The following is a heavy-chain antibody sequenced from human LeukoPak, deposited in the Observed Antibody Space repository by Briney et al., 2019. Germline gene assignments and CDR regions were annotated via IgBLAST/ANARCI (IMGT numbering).Heavy chain of an antibody. V-gene: IGHV3-21*01. CDR1: GFTFSSYS. D-gene: IGHD5-18*01. CDR2: ISSSSSYI. CDR3: ARDPTMKDRAMDMVDY. J-gene: IGHJ4*02. Sequence: GGSLRLSCAASGFTFSSYSMNWVRQAPGKGLEWVSSISSSSSYIYYADSVKGRFTISRDNAKNSLYLQMNSLRAEDTAVYYCARDPTMKDRAMDMVDYWGQGTLVTVSS.